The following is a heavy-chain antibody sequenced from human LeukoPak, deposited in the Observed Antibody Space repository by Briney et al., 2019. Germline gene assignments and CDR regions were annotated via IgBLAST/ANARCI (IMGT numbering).Heavy chain of an antibody. V-gene: IGHV4-34*01. Sequence: TSETLSLTCAVYGGSFSGYYWSWIRQPPGKGLEWIGEINHSGSTNYNPSLKSRVTISVDTSKNQFSLKLSSVTAADTAVYYCARDLEYYYDSSGYYGETVFDIWGQGTMVTVSS. CDR2: INHSGST. J-gene: IGHJ3*02. D-gene: IGHD3-22*01. CDR3: ARDLEYYYDSSGYYGETVFDI. CDR1: GGSFSGYY.